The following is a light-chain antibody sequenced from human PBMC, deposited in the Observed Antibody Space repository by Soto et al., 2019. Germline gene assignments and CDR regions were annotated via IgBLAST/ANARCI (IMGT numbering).Light chain of an antibody. CDR3: QQYDDLPIT. V-gene: IGKV1-5*01. CDR1: QTISSW. Sequence: DIQMTQSPSTLSGSLGDRVAITFVASQTISSWLAWYQQKPGKAPKLLIYDASTLESGVPSRFSGSGSGTHFSLTISSLQSEDSATYYCQQYDDLPITFGQGTRLEIK. J-gene: IGKJ5*01. CDR2: DAS.